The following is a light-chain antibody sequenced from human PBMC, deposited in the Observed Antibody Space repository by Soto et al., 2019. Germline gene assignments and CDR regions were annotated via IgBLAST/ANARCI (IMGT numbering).Light chain of an antibody. Sequence: RLYHXKSXKPRXXXXXXATKLQSGXPSRFSGSASGTDFSLIISSLQPEDFATYYCLQYTHSPPTFGHGTKVDIK. J-gene: IGKJ1*01. CDR3: LQYTHSPPT. V-gene: IGKV1-17*01. CDR2: XAT.